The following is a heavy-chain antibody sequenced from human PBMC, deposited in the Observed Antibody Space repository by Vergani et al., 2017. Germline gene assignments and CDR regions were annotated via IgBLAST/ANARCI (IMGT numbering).Heavy chain of an antibody. J-gene: IGHJ4*02. CDR2: ISWDGGST. CDR1: GFTFDDYA. CDR3: AKPSDRSGYYYFDY. Sequence: EVQLVESGGVVVQPGGSLRLSCAASGFTFDDYAMHWVRQAPGKGLEWVSLISWDGGSTYYADSVKGRFTISRDNSKNSLYLQMNSLRAEDTALYYCAKPSDRSGYYYFDYWGQGTLVTVSS. V-gene: IGHV3-43D*04. D-gene: IGHD3-22*01.